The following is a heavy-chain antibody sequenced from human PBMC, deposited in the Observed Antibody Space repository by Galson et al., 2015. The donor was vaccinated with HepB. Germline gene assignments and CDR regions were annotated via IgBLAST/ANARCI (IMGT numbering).Heavy chain of an antibody. CDR2: T. Sequence: TDYAGSVKGRFTISRDNVETSLYLQLNSLRAEDTAVYYCARHHCTSSSCFYDYWGQGTLVTVSS. D-gene: IGHD6-19*01. J-gene: IGHJ4*02. CDR3: ARHHCTSSSCFYDY. V-gene: IGHV3-11*01.